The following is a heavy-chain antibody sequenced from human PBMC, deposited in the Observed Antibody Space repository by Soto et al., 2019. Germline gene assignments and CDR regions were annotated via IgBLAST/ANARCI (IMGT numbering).Heavy chain of an antibody. D-gene: IGHD2-2*01. CDR1: GGTFNNYA. Sequence: QVQLVQSGAEVKRPGSSVKVSCKASGGTFNNYALSWVRQAPGQGLEWMGGIIPIFNSANYAQKFQGRVTITADDSTSTAYMELRSLRPDDTAVYYCAREVTVASYSFDFWGPGTLVTVSS. J-gene: IGHJ4*02. CDR2: IIPIFNSA. V-gene: IGHV1-69*01. CDR3: AREVTVASYSFDF.